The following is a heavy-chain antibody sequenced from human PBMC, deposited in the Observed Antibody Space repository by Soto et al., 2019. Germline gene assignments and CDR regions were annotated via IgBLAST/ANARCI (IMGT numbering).Heavy chain of an antibody. V-gene: IGHV3-21*01. Sequence: XGSLRLSCSAAGFTFSSYSMNWVRQAPGKGLEWVSSISSSSSYIYYADSVKGRFTISRDNAKNSLYLQMNSLRAEDTAVYYCARDNRIAVALPYYYYYGMDVWGQGTTVTVSS. CDR3: ARDNRIAVALPYYYYYGMDV. D-gene: IGHD6-19*01. J-gene: IGHJ6*02. CDR2: ISSSSSYI. CDR1: GFTFSSYS.